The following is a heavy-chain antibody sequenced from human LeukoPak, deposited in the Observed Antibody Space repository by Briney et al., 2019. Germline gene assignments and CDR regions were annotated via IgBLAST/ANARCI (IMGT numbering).Heavy chain of an antibody. V-gene: IGHV1-2*02. CDR2: INPNSGGT. CDR1: GYTFTGYY. CDR3: ARVTPIAKKIIAAAATGFDY. Sequence: GASVKVSCKASGYTFTGYYMHWVRQAPGQGLEWMGWINPNSGGTNYAQKFQGRVTMTRDTPISTAYMELSRLRSDDTAVYYCARVTPIAKKIIAAAATGFDYWGQGTLVTVSS. J-gene: IGHJ4*02. D-gene: IGHD6-13*01.